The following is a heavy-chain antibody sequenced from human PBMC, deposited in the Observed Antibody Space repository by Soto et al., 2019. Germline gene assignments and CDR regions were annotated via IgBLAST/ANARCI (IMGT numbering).Heavy chain of an antibody. CDR3: ARAHTRGYDRDYYYYGMDV. J-gene: IGHJ6*02. CDR1: GGTFSSYA. V-gene: IGHV1-69*01. Sequence: QVQLVQSGAEVKKPGSSVKVSCKASGGTFSSYAIIWVRQAPGQGLEWMGGIIPIFGTANYAQKFQGRVTITADESTSTAYMELSSLRSEDTAVYYCARAHTRGYDRDYYYYGMDVWGQGTTVTVSS. CDR2: IIPIFGTA. D-gene: IGHD2-2*01.